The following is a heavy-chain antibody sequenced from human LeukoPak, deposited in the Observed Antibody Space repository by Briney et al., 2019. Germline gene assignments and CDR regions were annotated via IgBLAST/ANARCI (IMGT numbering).Heavy chain of an antibody. D-gene: IGHD3-10*01. CDR1: GFTFSSYW. CDR3: AKGLNPFGELSSGPGDDY. V-gene: IGHV3-7*03. J-gene: IGHJ4*02. CDR2: IKQDGSEK. Sequence: GGSLRLSCAASGFTFSSYWMSWVRQAPGKGLEWVANIKQDGSEKYYVDSVKGRFTISRANAKNSLYLQMNSLRAEDTAVYYCAKGLNPFGELSSGPGDDYWGQGTLVTVSS.